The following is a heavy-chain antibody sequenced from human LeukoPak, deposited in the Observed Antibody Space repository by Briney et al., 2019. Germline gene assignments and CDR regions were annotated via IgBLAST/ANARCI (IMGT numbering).Heavy chain of an antibody. J-gene: IGHJ6*02. CDR1: GFTFSDYY. CDR3: ARESIVVVVAATRYYYGMDV. Sequence: GGSLRLSCAASGFTFSDYYMSWIRQAPGKGLEWVSYISSSGSTIYYADSVKGRFTISRDNVKNSLYLQMNSLRAEDTAVYYCARESIVVVVAATRYYYGMDVWGQGTTVTVSS. D-gene: IGHD2-15*01. V-gene: IGHV3-11*01. CDR2: ISSSGSTI.